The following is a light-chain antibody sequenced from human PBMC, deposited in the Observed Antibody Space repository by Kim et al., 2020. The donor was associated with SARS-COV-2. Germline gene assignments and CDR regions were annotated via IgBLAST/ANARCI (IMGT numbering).Light chain of an antibody. J-gene: IGLJ3*02. CDR2: ADN. CDR1: SSNLGTNT. Sequence: QSVLTQPPSTSETPGQTVTISCSGSSSNLGTNTVNWYLQFSGTAPKLLIYADNQRPPGVPDRFSASKSGTSASLAISGLQSEDEADYYCASWDDSLDGWVFGGGTKLTVL. CDR3: ASWDDSLDGWV. V-gene: IGLV1-44*01.